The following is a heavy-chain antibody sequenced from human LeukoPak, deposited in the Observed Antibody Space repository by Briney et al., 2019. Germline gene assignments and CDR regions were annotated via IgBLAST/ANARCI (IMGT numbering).Heavy chain of an antibody. CDR3: AGVGNGGYGGFDY. J-gene: IGHJ4*02. V-gene: IGHV4-30-4*01. CDR2: ISSSGTT. D-gene: IGHD5-12*01. Sequence: PSETLSLTCSVSSGSISSGDYYWSWIRQPPGKGLEWIGYISSSGTTYYNPSLRSRITISVDSSKSQFSLNLSSVTASDTAVYYCAGVGNGGYGGFDYWGQGTLVTVSS. CDR1: SGSISSGDYY.